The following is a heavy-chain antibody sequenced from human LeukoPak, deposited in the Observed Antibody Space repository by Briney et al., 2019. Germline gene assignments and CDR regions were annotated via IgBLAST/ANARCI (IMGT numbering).Heavy chain of an antibody. J-gene: IGHJ4*02. Sequence: AGGSLRLSCETAGFTFSSYVMHWVRGTPGKGLVWVSRISHGIISYADSVKGRFTISRDNAKNTLILQMNSLRVEDTAVYYCARDWVYKIDYWGRGTLVTVSS. CDR1: GFTFSSYV. V-gene: IGHV3-74*01. CDR3: ARDWVYKIDY. CDR2: ISHGII. D-gene: IGHD5-24*01.